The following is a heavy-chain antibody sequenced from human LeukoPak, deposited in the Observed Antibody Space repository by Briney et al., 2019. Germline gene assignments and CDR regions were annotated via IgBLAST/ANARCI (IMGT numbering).Heavy chain of an antibody. CDR3: ARGQGYDYVWGSYRSPSYWYFDL. J-gene: IGHJ2*01. D-gene: IGHD3-16*02. Sequence: PSETLSLTCTVSGGSISSSSYYWGWIRQPPGKGLEWIGSIYYSGSTYYNPSLKSRVTISVDTSKNQFSLKLSSVTAADTAVYYCARGQGYDYVWGSYRSPSYWYFDLWGRGTLVTVSS. CDR1: GGSISSSSYY. V-gene: IGHV4-39*07. CDR2: IYYSGST.